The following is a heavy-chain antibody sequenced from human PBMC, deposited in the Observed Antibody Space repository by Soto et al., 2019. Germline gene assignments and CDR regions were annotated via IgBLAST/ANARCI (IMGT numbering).Heavy chain of an antibody. CDR1: GYTFTGYY. CDR3: ARLAIYSSSWPRQGLMGFDP. J-gene: IGHJ5*02. Sequence: QVQLVQSGAEVKKPGASVKVSCKASGYTFTGYYMHWVRQAPGQGLEWMGWINPNSGGTNYAQKFQGWVTMTRDTSISTACMELSRLRSDDTAVYYCARLAIYSSSWPRQGLMGFDPWGQGTLVTVSS. CDR2: INPNSGGT. D-gene: IGHD6-13*01. V-gene: IGHV1-2*04.